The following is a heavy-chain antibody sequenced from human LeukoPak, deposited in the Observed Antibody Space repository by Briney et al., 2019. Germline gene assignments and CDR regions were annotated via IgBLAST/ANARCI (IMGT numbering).Heavy chain of an antibody. V-gene: IGHV4-4*02. CDR3: AREGDASGSYYNY. D-gene: IGHD3-10*01. CDR1: GVSISTSNR. J-gene: IGHJ4*02. Sequence: PSGTLSLTCDVSGVSISTSNRWSWVRQPPGKGLEWIGEIHHSGSTNYNPSLKSRVTISVDKSKNQLSLNLNSVTAADTAVYYCAREGDASGSYYNYWGQGILVTVSS. CDR2: IHHSGST.